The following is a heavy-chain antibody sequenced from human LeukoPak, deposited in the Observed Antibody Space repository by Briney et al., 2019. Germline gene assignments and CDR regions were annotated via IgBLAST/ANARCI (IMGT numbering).Heavy chain of an antibody. V-gene: IGHV4-59*08. D-gene: IGHD4-17*01. Sequence: SETLSLTCTVSGGSISSYYWSWIRQPPGKGLEWIGYIYYSGSTNYNPSLKSRVTISVDTSKNQFSLKLSSVTAADTAVYYCARLAYGDYGYDYWGRGTLVTVSS. CDR3: ARLAYGDYGYDY. CDR2: IYYSGST. CDR1: GGSISSYY. J-gene: IGHJ4*02.